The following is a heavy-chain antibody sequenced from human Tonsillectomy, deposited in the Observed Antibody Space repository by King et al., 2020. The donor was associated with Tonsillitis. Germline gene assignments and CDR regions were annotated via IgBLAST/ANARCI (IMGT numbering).Heavy chain of an antibody. CDR2: ISSSSSYI. CDR3: AREVTAMVTDYFDF. Sequence: NWVRQAPGKGLEWVSSISSSSSYIYYADSVKGRLTISRDNAKNSLYLQMNSLRAEDTAVYYCAREVTAMVTDYFDFWGQGTLVNVSS. D-gene: IGHD5-18*01. J-gene: IGHJ4*02. V-gene: IGHV3-21*01.